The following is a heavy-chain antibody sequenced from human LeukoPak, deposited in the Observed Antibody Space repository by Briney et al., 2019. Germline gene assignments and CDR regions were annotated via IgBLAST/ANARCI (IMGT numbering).Heavy chain of an antibody. CDR1: GGSISSSSYY. CDR2: IYYSGST. D-gene: IGHD6-13*01. Sequence: PSETLSLTCTVSGGSISSSSYYWGWIRQPPGKGLEWIGSIYYSGSTYYNPSLKSRVTISVDTSKNQFSLKLSSVTAADTAVYYCARTRIAAAGFDYWGQGTLVTVSS. V-gene: IGHV4-39*07. J-gene: IGHJ4*02. CDR3: ARTRIAAAGFDY.